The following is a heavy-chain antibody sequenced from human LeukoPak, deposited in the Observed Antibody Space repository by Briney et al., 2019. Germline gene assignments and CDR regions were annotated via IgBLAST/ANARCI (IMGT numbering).Heavy chain of an antibody. CDR2: IYYSGGT. V-gene: IGHV4-59*08. Sequence: SETLSRTCTASGGSISSYYWSWIRQPPGKGLEWIGYIYYSGGTNYNPSLKSRVTISVDTSKNQFSLKLSSVTAADTAVYYCAKNGVGYNWSDPWGQGTLVTVSS. CDR3: AKNGVGYNWSDP. J-gene: IGHJ5*02. D-gene: IGHD2-8*01. CDR1: GGSISSYY.